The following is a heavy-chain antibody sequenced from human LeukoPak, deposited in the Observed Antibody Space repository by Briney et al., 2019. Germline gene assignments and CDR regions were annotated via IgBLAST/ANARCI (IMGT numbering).Heavy chain of an antibody. CDR1: GFTFSSYA. CDR3: AKIRGGSWNAFDI. D-gene: IGHD2-15*01. CDR2: ISGSGGST. V-gene: IGHV3-23*01. J-gene: IGHJ3*02. Sequence: GGSLRLSCAATGFTFSSYAMSWVRQAPGKGLEWVSAISGSGGSTYYADSVKGRFTISRDNSKNTLYLQMNSLRAEDTAVYYCAKIRGGSWNAFDIWGQGTMVTVSS.